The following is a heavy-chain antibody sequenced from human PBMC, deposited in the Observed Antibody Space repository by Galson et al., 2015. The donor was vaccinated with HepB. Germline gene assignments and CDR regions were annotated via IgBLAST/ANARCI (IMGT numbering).Heavy chain of an antibody. V-gene: IGHV3-7*03. CDR2: MKGDGSKT. CDR3: TRDWNHAGGYG. D-gene: IGHD5-12*01. J-gene: IGHJ4*02. CDR1: GFTFSSYW. Sequence: SLRLSCAASGFTFSSYWMTWVRQAPGQGLEWGANMKGDGSKTYSVASVRGRFSISRDNAKNSLYLRMNSLRAEDTAVYYCTRDWNHAGGYGWGLGTLVTVSS.